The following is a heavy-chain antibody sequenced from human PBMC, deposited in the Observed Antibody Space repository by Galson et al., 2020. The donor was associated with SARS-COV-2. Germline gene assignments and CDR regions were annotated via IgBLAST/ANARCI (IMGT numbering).Heavy chain of an antibody. J-gene: IGHJ4*02. Sequence: SETLSLTCTVSGASISSNTYYWGWIRQPPGTGLEWIASISSSGSTFYSPSLKSRLTISADTSKNQFSLNLNSMTAADTAVYYCARTAFGDFLPADYWGLGTLVTVSS. CDR3: ARTAFGDFLPADY. V-gene: IGHV4-39*07. D-gene: IGHD2-21*02. CDR2: ISSSGST. CDR1: GASISSNTYY.